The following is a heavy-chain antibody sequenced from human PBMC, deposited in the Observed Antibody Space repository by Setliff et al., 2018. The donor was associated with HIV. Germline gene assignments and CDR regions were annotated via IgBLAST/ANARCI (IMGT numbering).Heavy chain of an antibody. CDR2: VTYDGRRT. CDR3: ASARIPTGGMSTSFDY. D-gene: IGHD2-15*01. J-gene: IGHJ4*02. V-gene: IGHV3-30*10. Sequence: LRLSCAASGFTFRTFAMHWVRQAPGKGLEWVSGVTYDGRRTFYTDAVKGRFTISRDNSNNTLYLQVSSLRPEDTAVYYCASARIPTGGMSTSFDYWGQGTPVTVSS. CDR1: GFTFRTFA.